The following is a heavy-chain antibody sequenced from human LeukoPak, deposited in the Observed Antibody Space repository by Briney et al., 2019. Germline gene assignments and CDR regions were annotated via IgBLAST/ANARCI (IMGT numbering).Heavy chain of an antibody. CDR1: GGSISSYY. CDR3: ARVRRDGYNSPDY. Sequence: PSETLSLTCTVSGGSISSYYWSWIRQPPGKGLECIGYIYYSGTTYYNPSLKSRVTISVDTSKNQFSLKLSSVTAADTAVYYCARVRRDGYNSPDYWGQGTLVTVSS. V-gene: IGHV4-59*01. D-gene: IGHD5-24*01. J-gene: IGHJ4*02. CDR2: IYYSGTT.